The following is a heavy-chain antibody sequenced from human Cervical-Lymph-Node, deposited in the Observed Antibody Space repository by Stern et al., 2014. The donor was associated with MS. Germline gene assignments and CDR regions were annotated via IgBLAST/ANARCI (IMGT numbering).Heavy chain of an antibody. CDR2: HSYSGT. J-gene: IGHJ4*02. Sequence: QVQLQESGPGLVKPSETLSLTCTVSGGSISSGAYFWGWIRQSPGKGLEWIGSHSYSGTYYNPSLKSRLIISVDAPRNPFPPKLSPLTAADTAVYFCATSTTTVFGVAVGSFDSWGQGTLVTASS. D-gene: IGHD3-3*01. V-gene: IGHV4-39*02. CDR3: ATSTTTVFGVAVGSFDS. CDR1: GGSISSGAYF.